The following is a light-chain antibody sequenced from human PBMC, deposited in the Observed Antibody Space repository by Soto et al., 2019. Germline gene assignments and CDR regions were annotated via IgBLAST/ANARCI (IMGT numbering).Light chain of an antibody. CDR2: GNN. CDR3: QSYDSSLSAVV. V-gene: IGLV1-40*01. J-gene: IGLJ2*01. CDR1: SSNIGAGYD. Sequence: QPVLTQPPSVSGAPGQRVTISCTGSSSNIGAGYDVHWYQQLPGTAPKLLIYGNNNRPSGVPDRFSGSKSGTSVSLAITGLQAEDEADYYCQSYDSSLSAVVFGGGTKLTVL.